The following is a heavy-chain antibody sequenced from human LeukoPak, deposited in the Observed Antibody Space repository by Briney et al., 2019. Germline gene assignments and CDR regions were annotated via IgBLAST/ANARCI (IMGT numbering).Heavy chain of an antibody. J-gene: IGHJ4*02. CDR3: AKGITIFGVVIIDYFDY. CDR1: GFTFSSYA. D-gene: IGHD3-3*01. Sequence: GGSLRLSCAASGFTFSSYAMSWVRQAPGKGLEWVSAISGSGGSTYYADSMKGRFTISRDNSKNTLYLQMNSLRAEDTAVYHCAKGITIFGVVIIDYFDYWGQGTLVTVSS. V-gene: IGHV3-23*01. CDR2: ISGSGGST.